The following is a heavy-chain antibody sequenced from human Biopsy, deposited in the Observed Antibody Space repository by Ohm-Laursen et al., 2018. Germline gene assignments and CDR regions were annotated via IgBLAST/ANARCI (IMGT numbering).Heavy chain of an antibody. V-gene: IGHV1-46*01. J-gene: IGHJ4*02. Sequence: SVKVSCKASGYSFTNYYLHWVRQAPGQGLQWMGRINPNNDNTVYAQQFQGRVTMTKDTSTSTVYMDLSSLTFDDSAVYYCARGPRGLVAITATAYYFDFWGQGNLVTVS. CDR3: ARGPRGLVAITATAYYFDF. D-gene: IGHD1-20*01. CDR2: INPNNDNT. CDR1: GYSFTNYY.